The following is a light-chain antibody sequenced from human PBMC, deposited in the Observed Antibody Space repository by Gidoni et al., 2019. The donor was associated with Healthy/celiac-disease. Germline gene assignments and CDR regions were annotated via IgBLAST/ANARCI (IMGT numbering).Light chain of an antibody. CDR1: QSISSW. Sequence: DIQMTQSPSTLSASVGDRVTITCRASQSISSWLAWYQQKPGKAPKLLIYDASSLESGVPSRFSGSGSGTEFTLTIISLQPDDFATYYCQQYNSYQGTFGQRTKVEIK. J-gene: IGKJ1*01. CDR2: DAS. V-gene: IGKV1-5*01. CDR3: QQYNSYQGT.